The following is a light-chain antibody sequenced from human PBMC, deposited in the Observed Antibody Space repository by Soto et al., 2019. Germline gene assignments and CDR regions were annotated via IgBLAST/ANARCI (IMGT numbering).Light chain of an antibody. CDR3: QQRSRWPRGT. J-gene: IGKJ2*02. V-gene: IGKV3-11*01. Sequence: VLTQSPATLSLSPGESATLSCRASQNVGNNLAWYHQKSGQAPRLLIYAASDRATGVPARFSGRMSGTDFTLTISSLEPEDFATYFCQQRSRWPRGTFGRGTKLE. CDR1: QNVGNN. CDR2: AAS.